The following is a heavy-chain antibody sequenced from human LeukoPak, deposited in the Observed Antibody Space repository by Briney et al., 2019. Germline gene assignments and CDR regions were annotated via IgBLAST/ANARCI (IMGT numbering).Heavy chain of an antibody. D-gene: IGHD1-1*01. Sequence: ASVKVSCKASGGTFSSYAISWVRQAPGQGLEWMGRTIPIFGTANYAQKFQGRVTITTDESTSTAYMELSSLRSEDTAVYYCARDRGTKPPGPPFDYWGQGTLVTVSS. J-gene: IGHJ4*02. CDR3: ARDRGTKPPGPPFDY. CDR1: GGTFSSYA. CDR2: TIPIFGTA. V-gene: IGHV1-69*05.